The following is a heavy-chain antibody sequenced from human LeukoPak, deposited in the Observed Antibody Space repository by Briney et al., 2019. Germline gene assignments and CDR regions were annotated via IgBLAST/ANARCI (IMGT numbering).Heavy chain of an antibody. CDR1: GYTFTSYY. CDR2: INPSGGST. CDR3: ARDVPYDSSGYYYYYYYYGMDV. Sequence: GASVKVSCKASGYTFTSYYMHWVRQAPGQGLEWMGIINPSGGSTSYAQKFQGRVTMTRDTSTSTVYMELSSLRSEDTAVYHCARDVPYDSSGYYYYYYYYGMDVWGQGTTVTVSS. D-gene: IGHD3-22*01. V-gene: IGHV1-46*01. J-gene: IGHJ6*02.